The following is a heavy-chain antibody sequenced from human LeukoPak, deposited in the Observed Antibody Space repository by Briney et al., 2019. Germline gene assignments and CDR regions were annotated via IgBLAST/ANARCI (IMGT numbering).Heavy chain of an antibody. CDR2: IYHSGST. Sequence: SETLSLTCAVSGGSISSSNWWSWVRQPPGKGLEWIGEIYHSGSTNYDPSLKSRVTISVDKSKNQFSLKLSSVTAADTAVYYCARTLRDGYNSLNWFDPWGQGTLVTVSS. J-gene: IGHJ5*02. CDR1: GGSISSSNW. D-gene: IGHD5-24*01. V-gene: IGHV4-4*02. CDR3: ARTLRDGYNSLNWFDP.